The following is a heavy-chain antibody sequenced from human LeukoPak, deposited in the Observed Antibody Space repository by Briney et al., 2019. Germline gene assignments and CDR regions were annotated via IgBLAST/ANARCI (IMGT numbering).Heavy chain of an antibody. CDR3: ARGHYNLDV. D-gene: IGHD4-4*01. CDR1: GFTFKNYY. CDR2: IGPRGSPI. V-gene: IGHV3-11*01. J-gene: IGHJ6*02. Sequence: GSLRLSCVTSGFTFKNYYMSWIRQPPGRGLEWISYIGPRGSPIYYTDSVKGRFTVSRDNSKNSLYLEMNSLRDEDTAVYYCARGHYNLDVWGQGRTVIVSS.